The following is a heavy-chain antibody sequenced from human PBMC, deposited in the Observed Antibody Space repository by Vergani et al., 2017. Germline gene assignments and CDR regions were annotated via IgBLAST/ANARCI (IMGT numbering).Heavy chain of an antibody. D-gene: IGHD1-26*01. Sequence: EVQLLESGGGLVQPGGSLRLSCAASGFTFSSYAMSWVRQAPGKGLEWVSAISGSGGSTYYADSVKGRFTISRDNSKNTLYLQMNSLRAEDTAVYYCAKDTGWELPPEGYYYYYGMDVWGQGTTVTVSS. CDR2: ISGSGGST. V-gene: IGHV3-23*01. J-gene: IGHJ6*02. CDR3: AKDTGWELPPEGYYYYYGMDV. CDR1: GFTFSSYA.